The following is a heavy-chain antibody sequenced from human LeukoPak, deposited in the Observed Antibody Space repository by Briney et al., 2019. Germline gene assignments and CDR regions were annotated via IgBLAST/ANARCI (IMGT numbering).Heavy chain of an antibody. CDR2: INPDSGGT. V-gene: IGHV1-2*02. D-gene: IGHD1-26*01. CDR3: ARGSVFLDG. Sequence: ASVRVSCKASGYTFSGYYIHWVRQAPGQGLEWMGWINPDSGGTNYAQNFQGRVTMTRDTSLTTAYMDLTTLKSDDTAVYYCARGSVFLDGWGQGTTVTVSS. CDR1: GYTFSGYY. J-gene: IGHJ6*02.